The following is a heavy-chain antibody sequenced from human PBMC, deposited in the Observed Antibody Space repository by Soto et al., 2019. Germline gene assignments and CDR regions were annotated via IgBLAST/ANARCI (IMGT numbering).Heavy chain of an antibody. D-gene: IGHD3-3*01. CDR1: GYPVTAYY. J-gene: IGHJ3*02. V-gene: IGHV1-2*02. Sequence: QLHLVQSGAVVKKPGASVTVSCSASGYPVTAYYMHWVRQAPGRGLEWMGGINPATGAAKYTQTFQGRVTMTRDPSTSTVFMALGGPTSGDTAVFFWARGGGVGVAGSAAFDMWGQGTLVTVSS. CDR3: ARGGGVGVAGSAAFDM. CDR2: INPATGAA.